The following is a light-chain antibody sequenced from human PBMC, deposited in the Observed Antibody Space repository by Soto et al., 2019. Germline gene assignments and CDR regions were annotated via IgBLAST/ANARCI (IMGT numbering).Light chain of an antibody. V-gene: IGKV3-11*01. Sequence: EIVLTQSPATLSLSPGERATLSCRASQSVSSYLAWYQQKPGQAPRLLIYDASNRATRIPARFSGSGSGTDVTLTISSLEPEDFAVYYCQQRSNFVFTFGPGTKVDIK. CDR3: QQRSNFVFT. J-gene: IGKJ3*01. CDR1: QSVSSY. CDR2: DAS.